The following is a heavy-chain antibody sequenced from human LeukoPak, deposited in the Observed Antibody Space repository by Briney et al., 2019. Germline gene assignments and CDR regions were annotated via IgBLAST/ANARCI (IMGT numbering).Heavy chain of an antibody. CDR3: AKETGLGTAMVTYYYYGMDV. D-gene: IGHD5-18*01. CDR2: ISGSGGST. Sequence: GGSLRLSCAASGFTLSSYAMSWVRQAPGKGLEWVSAISGSGGSTYYADSVKGRFTISRDNSKNTLYLQMNSLRAEDTAVYYCAKETGLGTAMVTYYYYGMDVWGQGTTVTVSS. CDR1: GFTLSSYA. V-gene: IGHV3-23*01. J-gene: IGHJ6*02.